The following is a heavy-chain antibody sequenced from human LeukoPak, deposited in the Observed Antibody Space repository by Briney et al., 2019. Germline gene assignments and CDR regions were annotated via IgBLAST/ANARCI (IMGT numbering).Heavy chain of an antibody. D-gene: IGHD2-21*02. CDR2: ISYDGSNK. V-gene: IGHV3-30-3*01. CDR3: ARSIVVVTLGAAFDI. CDR1: GFTFSSYA. J-gene: IGHJ3*02. Sequence: GRSPRLSCAASGFTFSSYAMHWVRQAPGKGLEWVAVISYDGSNKYYADSVKGRFTISRDNSKNTLYLQMNSLRAEDTAVYYCARSIVVVTLGAAFDIWGQGTMVTVSS.